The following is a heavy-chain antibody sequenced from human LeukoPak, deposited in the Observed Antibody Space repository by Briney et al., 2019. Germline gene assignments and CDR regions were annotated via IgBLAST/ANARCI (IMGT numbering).Heavy chain of an antibody. D-gene: IGHD2-15*01. Sequence: GGSLRLSCVASGFTFSSFWMNWVRQAPGKGLERVGTISPDGSEKYYVDSVKGRFTISRDNAKTSLYLQLNSLRADDTALYLCARGIVVVAGASDHFDYWGQGTLITVSS. CDR1: GFTFSSFW. CDR2: ISPDGSEK. J-gene: IGHJ4*02. V-gene: IGHV3-7*01. CDR3: ARGIVVVAGASDHFDY.